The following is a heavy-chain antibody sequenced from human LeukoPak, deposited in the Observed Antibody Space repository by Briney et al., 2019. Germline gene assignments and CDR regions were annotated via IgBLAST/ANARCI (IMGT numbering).Heavy chain of an antibody. D-gene: IGHD5-12*01. CDR3: ARRTYDANAPLIYAFDI. Sequence: GESLKISCKGSGYSFTSYWIGWVRQMPGKGLEWMGIIYPGDSDTRYSPSFQGQVTISADKSISTAYLQWSSLKASDTAMYYCARRTYDANAPLIYAFDIWGQGTMVTVSS. V-gene: IGHV5-51*01. CDR1: GYSFTSYW. CDR2: IYPGDSDT. J-gene: IGHJ3*02.